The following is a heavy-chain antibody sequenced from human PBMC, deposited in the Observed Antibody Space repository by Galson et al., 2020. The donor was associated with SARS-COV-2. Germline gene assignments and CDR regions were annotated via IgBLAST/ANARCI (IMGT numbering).Heavy chain of an antibody. D-gene: IGHD3-16*01. CDR3: ARWGTLTVVRPIDY. J-gene: IGHJ4*02. CDR1: GFSFSSYR. Sequence: GGSLRLSCTTSGFSFSSYRMTWVRQAPGKGLEWVSTINTGSTSISYADSVKGRFTVSRDNATNSLYLEMNSLRVEDTATYYCARWGTLTVVRPIDYGGQGTLVTVSS. CDR2: INTGSTSI. V-gene: IGHV3-21*04.